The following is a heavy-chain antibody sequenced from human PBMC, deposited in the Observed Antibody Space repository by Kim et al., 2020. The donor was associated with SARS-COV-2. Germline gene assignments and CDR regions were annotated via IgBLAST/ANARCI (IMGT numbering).Heavy chain of an antibody. Sequence: TIDYANSVKGRNTISRDNAKNSRYLQLNSLRDEDSALYYCLRVRMGGAFDIWGQGTMVTVSS. D-gene: IGHD3-16*01. V-gene: IGHV3-48*02. J-gene: IGHJ3*02. CDR3: LRVRMGGAFDI. CDR2: TI.